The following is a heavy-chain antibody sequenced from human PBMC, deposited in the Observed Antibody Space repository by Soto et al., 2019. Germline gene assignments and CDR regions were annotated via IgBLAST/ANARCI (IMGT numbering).Heavy chain of an antibody. D-gene: IGHD6-19*01. CDR2: IFSNDEK. V-gene: IGHV2-26*01. CDR3: ALMSSGRHTYYLDY. CDR1: GFSLSNARMG. J-gene: IGHJ4*02. Sequence: QVTLKESGPVLVKPTETLTLTCTVSGFSLSNARMGVSWIRQPPGKALEWLAHIFSNDEKSYSTSLKIRLTIPKDTSKSKVVLTMTNMDHVDTATYSCALMSSGRHTYYLDYRGQGTLVTVSS.